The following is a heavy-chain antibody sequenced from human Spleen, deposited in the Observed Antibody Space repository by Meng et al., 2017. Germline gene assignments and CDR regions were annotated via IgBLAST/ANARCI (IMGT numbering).Heavy chain of an antibody. J-gene: IGHJ6*02. CDR3: ARDSDPSCHYYYGMDI. CDR2: INPLTGVT. V-gene: IGHV1-2*06. CDR1: GYTFTGYY. Sequence: ASVKVSCKTSGYTFTGYYMHWVRQAPGHGLEWMGRINPLTGVTNYAQKFQGRVTMTRDMSISTAYMEVSSLKSDDSAVYYCARDSDPSCHYYYGMDIWGQGTTVTVSS.